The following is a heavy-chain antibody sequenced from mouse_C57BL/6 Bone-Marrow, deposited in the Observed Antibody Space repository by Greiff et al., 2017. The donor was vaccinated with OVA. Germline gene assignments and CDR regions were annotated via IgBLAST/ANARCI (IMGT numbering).Heavy chain of an antibody. CDR2: ISSGSSTI. CDR1: GFTFSDYG. J-gene: IGHJ2*01. D-gene: IGHD2-12*01. Sequence: EVKVVESGGGLVKPGGSLKLSCAASGFTFSDYGMHWVRQAPEKGLEWVAYISSGSSTIYYADTVKGRFTISRDTAKNPLFLPMTSLRSEETAMYYGARNYYSYVDYWGKGTTLTVSS. V-gene: IGHV5-17*01. CDR3: ARNYYSYVDY.